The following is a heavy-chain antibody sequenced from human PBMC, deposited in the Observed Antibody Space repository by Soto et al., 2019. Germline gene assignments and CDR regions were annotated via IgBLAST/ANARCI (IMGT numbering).Heavy chain of an antibody. D-gene: IGHD2-8*01. CDR2: VSGYNGDT. CDR3: AKNGQPPYYYYGMDV. J-gene: IGHJ6*02. CDR1: GYTFSRYG. V-gene: IGHV1-18*01. Sequence: QGQLVQSGPEVKKPGASVKVSCKASGYTFSRYGISWVRQAPGQGLEWMGWVSGYNGDTKYAQKGKGRVTXTXXXSXHTAYMELRSLTSDDTAKYYCAKNGQPPYYYYGMDVWGQGTTVTVSS.